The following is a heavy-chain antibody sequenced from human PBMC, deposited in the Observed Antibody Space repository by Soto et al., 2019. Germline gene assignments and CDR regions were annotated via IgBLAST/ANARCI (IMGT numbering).Heavy chain of an antibody. CDR1: GFTFSSYS. V-gene: IGHV3-48*01. D-gene: IGHD3-22*01. Sequence: PGGSLRLSCAASGFTFSSYSMNWVRQAPGKGLEWVSYISSSSSTIYYADSVKGRFTISRDNAKNSLYLQMNSLRAEDTAVYYCARSGGDSSGYYSVVWGPRDAFDIWGQGTMVTVSS. CDR2: ISSSSSTI. J-gene: IGHJ3*02. CDR3: ARSGGDSSGYYSVVWGPRDAFDI.